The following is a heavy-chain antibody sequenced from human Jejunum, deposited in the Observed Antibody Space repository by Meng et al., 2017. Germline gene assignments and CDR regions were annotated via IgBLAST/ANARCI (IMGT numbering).Heavy chain of an antibody. J-gene: IGHJ4*02. CDR3: ARDSTNTLGSQTYYFDY. CDR1: GCSISGGTL. D-gene: IGHD2-2*02. Sequence: QVPLPEAVPRVWRPWGVLSLPCACSGCSISGGTLWSWVRQHTGKGLDWIGEIYRSGSTYYNPSLKSRVTISVDKSNNQFSLKLSSVTAADTAVYYCARDSTNTLGSQTYYFDYWGQGTLVTVSS. CDR2: IYRSGST. V-gene: IGHV4-4*02.